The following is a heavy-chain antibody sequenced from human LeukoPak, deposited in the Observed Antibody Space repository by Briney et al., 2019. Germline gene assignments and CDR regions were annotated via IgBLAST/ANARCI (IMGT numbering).Heavy chain of an antibody. CDR1: GYIFTNYG. J-gene: IGHJ4*02. CDR3: ARASGPFDY. V-gene: IGHV1-18*01. D-gene: IGHD6-25*01. CDR2: ISALNGNI. Sequence: ASVKVSCKASGYIFTNYGITWVRQAPGQGLEWMGWISALNGNIDYAQKFTDRVTMTIDTSTSTAYMELRNLRSDDTAVYYCARASGPFDYWGQGTLVAVSS.